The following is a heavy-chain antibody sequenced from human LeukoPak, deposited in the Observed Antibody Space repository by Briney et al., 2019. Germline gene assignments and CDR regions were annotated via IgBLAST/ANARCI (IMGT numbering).Heavy chain of an antibody. V-gene: IGHV4-38-2*01. D-gene: IGHD3-10*01. CDR2: IYHSGST. CDR3: ARTKGTLVRGSFDY. CDR1: DYSISSGYY. J-gene: IGHJ4*02. Sequence: PSETLSLTCAVSDYSISSGYYGGWIRQPPGKGLEWIARIYHSGSTYYNPSLKSRVTISADTSKNEFSLKVTSVTAADTAVYYCARTKGTLVRGSFDYWGRGILVTVSS.